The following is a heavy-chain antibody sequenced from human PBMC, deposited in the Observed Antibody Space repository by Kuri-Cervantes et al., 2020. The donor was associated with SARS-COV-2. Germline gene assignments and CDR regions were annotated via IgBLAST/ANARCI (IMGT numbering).Heavy chain of an antibody. J-gene: IGHJ5*02. D-gene: IGHD4-11*01. CDR1: GYTFTSYD. CDR3: ARDARSDSNYSWFDP. Sequence: ASVKVSCKASGYTFTSYDINWVRQATGQGLEWMGWMNPNSGNTGYAQKFQGRVTMTRNTSISTAYMDLRSLRSDDTAVYYCARDARSDSNYSWFDPWGQGTLVTVSS. V-gene: IGHV1-8*02. CDR2: MNPNSGNT.